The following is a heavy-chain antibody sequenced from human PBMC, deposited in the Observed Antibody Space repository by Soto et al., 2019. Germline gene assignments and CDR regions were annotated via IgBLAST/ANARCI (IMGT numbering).Heavy chain of an antibody. CDR2: IYYSGST. J-gene: IGHJ4*02. D-gene: IGHD3-10*01. CDR1: GGSISSYY. V-gene: IGHV4-59*01. CDR3: ARQFYYYGSGTYYYYFDS. Sequence: PSETLSLTCTVSGGSISSYYWSWIRQPPGKGLEWIGYIYYSGSTTYNSSLKSRVTISLDTSKNQFSLKLSSVTAADTAVYFCARQFYYYGSGTYYYYFDSWGQGTLVTVSS.